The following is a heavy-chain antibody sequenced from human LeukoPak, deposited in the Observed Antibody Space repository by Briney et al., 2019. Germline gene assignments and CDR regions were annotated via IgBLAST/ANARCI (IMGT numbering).Heavy chain of an antibody. Sequence: PGRSLTLSCTASGFSFSDYGLHWVRQAPGKGLEWVAIIWLDGDNKFYEEPVKGRFTISRDISKSTLYLQMNSLRAEDTAVYYCAKGGGGGNSGYLDYWGQGTMVTVSS. J-gene: IGHJ4*02. V-gene: IGHV3-33*06. CDR2: IWLDGDNK. D-gene: IGHD4-23*01. CDR1: GFSFSDYG. CDR3: AKGGGGGNSGYLDY.